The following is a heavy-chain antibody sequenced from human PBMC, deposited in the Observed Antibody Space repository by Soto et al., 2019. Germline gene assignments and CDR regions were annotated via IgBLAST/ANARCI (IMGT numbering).Heavy chain of an antibody. Sequence: PGGSLRLSCVASGFTFSSYWMHWVRQAPGKGLVWVSRINSDGSSTNYADSVKGRFTISRDNARNTLYLQMNSLRVEDTALYYCARELGREPHWGQGTLVTVSS. CDR1: GFTFSSYW. D-gene: IGHD1-26*01. CDR3: ARELGREPH. J-gene: IGHJ4*02. V-gene: IGHV3-74*01. CDR2: INSDGSST.